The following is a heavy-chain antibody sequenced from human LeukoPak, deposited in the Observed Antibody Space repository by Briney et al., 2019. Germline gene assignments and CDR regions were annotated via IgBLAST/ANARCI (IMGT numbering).Heavy chain of an antibody. Sequence: PSETLSLTCTVSGGSISSYYWSWIRQPPGKGLEWIGYIYYSGSTNYNPSLKSRVTISVDTSKNQFSLKLSSVTAADTAVYYCARNDDVVVVAATLWSTWGSLDYWGQGTLVTVSS. D-gene: IGHD2-15*01. J-gene: IGHJ4*02. CDR2: IYYSGST. CDR3: ARNDDVVVVAATLWSTWGSLDY. V-gene: IGHV4-59*01. CDR1: GGSISSYY.